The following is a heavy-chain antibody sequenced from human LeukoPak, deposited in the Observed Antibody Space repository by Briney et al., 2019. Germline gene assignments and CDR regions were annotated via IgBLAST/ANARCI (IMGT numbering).Heavy chain of an antibody. CDR2: IGGSGTKT. J-gene: IGHJ2*01. CDR1: GFTFSSYA. CDR3: ARELTSXGYFDL. V-gene: IGHV3-23*01. Sequence: PGGSLRLSCAASGFTFSSYAMSWVRQAPGKGLEWVSAIGGSGTKTXXXXSXXXRLTISRDNSKNTLYVQMNSLRAEDTAIYYCARELTSXGYFDLWGRGTLVTVSS.